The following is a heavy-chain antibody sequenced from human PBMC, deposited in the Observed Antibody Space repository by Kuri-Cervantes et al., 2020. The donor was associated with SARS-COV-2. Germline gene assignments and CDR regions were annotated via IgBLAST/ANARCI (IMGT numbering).Heavy chain of an antibody. V-gene: IGHV4-34*01. CDR1: GGSSSGYY. CDR3: ARDIAVASGYYFDY. CDR2: INHRGST. J-gene: IGHJ4*02. D-gene: IGHD6-19*01. Sequence: SETLSLTCAVYGGSSSGYYWSWNRQPPGKGLEWIGEINHRGSTNYNPSLKSRVTISVDTSKNQFSLKLSSVTAADTAVYYCARDIAVASGYYFDYWGQGTLVTVSS.